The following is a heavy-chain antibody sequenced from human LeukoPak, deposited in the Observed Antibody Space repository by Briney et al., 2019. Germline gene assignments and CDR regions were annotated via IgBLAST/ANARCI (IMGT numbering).Heavy chain of an antibody. V-gene: IGHV1-18*01. Sequence: GASVKVSCKASGYTFTSYGISWVRQAPGQGLEWMGWISAYNGNTNYAQKLQGRVTMTTDTSTSTAYMELRSLRSDDTAVYYCARVVKENYDFWSGYTYYYYYMDVWGKGTTVTVSS. D-gene: IGHD3-3*01. CDR2: ISAYNGNT. J-gene: IGHJ6*03. CDR3: ARVVKENYDFWSGYTYYYYYMDV. CDR1: GYTFTSYG.